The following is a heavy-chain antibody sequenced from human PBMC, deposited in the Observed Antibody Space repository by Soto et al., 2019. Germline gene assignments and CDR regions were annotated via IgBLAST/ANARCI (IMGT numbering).Heavy chain of an antibody. Sequence: SETLSLTCTVSGGSISSSSYYWGWIRQPPGKGLEWIGGIYYSGSTYYNPSLKSRVTISVDTSKNQFSLKLSSVTAADTAVYYCARKGSYYDILTGYYGNYGMDVWGQGTTVTVSS. V-gene: IGHV4-39*01. D-gene: IGHD3-9*01. CDR1: GGSISSSSYY. CDR3: ARKGSYYDILTGYYGNYGMDV. CDR2: IYYSGST. J-gene: IGHJ6*02.